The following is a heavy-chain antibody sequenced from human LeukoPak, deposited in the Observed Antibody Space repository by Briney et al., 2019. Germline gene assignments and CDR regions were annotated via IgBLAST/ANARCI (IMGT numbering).Heavy chain of an antibody. V-gene: IGHV3-23*01. Sequence: GGSLRLSCVASGFTFTNYGMSWVRQAPGMGLEWVSVITDSGGNTEYADSVKGRFTISRDNSKNTLYLQINSLRADDTAIYYCAKESPYTSPRNYYFDYWGQGTLVTVSS. CDR2: ITDSGGNT. D-gene: IGHD1-14*01. CDR1: GFTFTNYG. CDR3: AKESPYTSPRNYYFDY. J-gene: IGHJ4*02.